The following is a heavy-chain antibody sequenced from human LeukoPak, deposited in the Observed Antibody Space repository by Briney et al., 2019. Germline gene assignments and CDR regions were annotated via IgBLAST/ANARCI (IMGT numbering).Heavy chain of an antibody. J-gene: IGHJ6*04. CDR3: ARDRDPVARDV. CDR1: GGSFSGYY. CDR2: INHSGST. Sequence: PSETLSLTCAVYGGSFSGYYWSWIRQPPGKGLEWIGEINHSGSTNYNPSLKSRVTISVDTSKNQFSLKLSSVTAADTAVYYCARDRDPVARDVWGKGTTVTVSS. D-gene: IGHD6-19*01. V-gene: IGHV4-34*01.